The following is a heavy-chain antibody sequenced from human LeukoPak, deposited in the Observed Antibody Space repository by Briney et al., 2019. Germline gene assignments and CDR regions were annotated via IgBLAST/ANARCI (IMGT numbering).Heavy chain of an antibody. CDR1: GGSISSSSYY. Sequence: SDTLSLTCTVSGGSISSSSYYWGWIRQPPGKGLEWIGSIYYSGSTYYNPSLKSRVTISVDTSKNQFSLKLSSVTAADTAVYYCASHYYYGSGSYYDKWSFDYWGQGTLVTVSS. J-gene: IGHJ4*02. V-gene: IGHV4-39*01. CDR3: ASHYYYGSGSYYDKWSFDY. CDR2: IYYSGST. D-gene: IGHD3-10*01.